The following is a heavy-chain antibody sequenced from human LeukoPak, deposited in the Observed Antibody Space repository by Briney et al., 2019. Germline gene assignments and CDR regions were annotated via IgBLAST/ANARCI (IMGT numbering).Heavy chain of an antibody. CDR2: IYTSGST. CDR1: GGSFSGYY. CDR3: ARDGSSGWYGTIDY. V-gene: IGHV4-4*07. Sequence: PSETLSLTCAVYGGSFSGYYWSWIRQPAGKGLEWIGRIYTSGSTNYNPSLKSRVTISVDKSKNQFSLKLSSVTAADTAVYYCARDGSSGWYGTIDYWGQGTLVTVSS. D-gene: IGHD6-19*01. J-gene: IGHJ4*02.